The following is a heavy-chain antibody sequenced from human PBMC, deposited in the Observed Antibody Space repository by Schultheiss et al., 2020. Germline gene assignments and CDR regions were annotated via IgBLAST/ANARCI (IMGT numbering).Heavy chain of an antibody. CDR3: AKHLVRTHDY. J-gene: IGHJ4*02. V-gene: IGHV4-39*07. CDR1: GGSISSSSYY. D-gene: IGHD3-16*02. CDR2: IYYSGST. Sequence: SETLSLTCTVSGGSISSSSYYWGWIRQPPGKGLEWIGSIYYSGSTYYNPSLKGRVSMSVDTSKNQFSLRLRSVTAADTAVYYCAKHLVRTHDYWGQGTLVTVSS.